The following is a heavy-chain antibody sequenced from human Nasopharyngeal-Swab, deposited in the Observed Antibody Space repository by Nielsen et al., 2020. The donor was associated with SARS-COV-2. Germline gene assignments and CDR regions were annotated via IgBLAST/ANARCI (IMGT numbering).Heavy chain of an antibody. D-gene: IGHD2-2*01. CDR1: GGSFSGYY. CDR3: ARVTCSTSCYYYYYMDV. CDR2: INHSGST. V-gene: IGHV4-34*01. J-gene: IGHJ6*03. Sequence: SETLSLTCAVYGGSFSGYYWSWIRQPPGKGLEWIGEINHSGSTNYNPSLKSRVTISVDTSKNQFSLKLSSVTAADTAVYYCARVTCSTSCYYYYYMDVWGKGTTVTVSS.